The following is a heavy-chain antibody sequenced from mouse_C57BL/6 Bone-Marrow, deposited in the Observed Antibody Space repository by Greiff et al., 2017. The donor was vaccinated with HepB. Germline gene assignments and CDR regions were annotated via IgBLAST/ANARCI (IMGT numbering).Heavy chain of an antibody. J-gene: IGHJ4*01. CDR2: IYPRSGNT. V-gene: IGHV1-81*01. Sequence: LQESGAELARPGASVKLSCKASGYTFTSYGISWVKQRTGQGLEWIGEIYPRSGNTYYNEKFKGKATLTADKSSSTAYMELRSLTSEDSAVYFCASPLYYDYDNYAMDYWGQGTSVTVSS. D-gene: IGHD2-4*01. CDR3: ASPLYYDYDNYAMDY. CDR1: GYTFTSYG.